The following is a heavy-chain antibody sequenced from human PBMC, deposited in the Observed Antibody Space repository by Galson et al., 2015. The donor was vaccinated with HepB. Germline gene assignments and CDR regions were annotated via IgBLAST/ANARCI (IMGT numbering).Heavy chain of an antibody. D-gene: IGHD3-22*01. CDR1: GFTFSSYG. Sequence: SLRLSCAASGFTFSSYGMHWVRQAPGKGLEWVAVIYTGGSTYYADSVKGRFTISRDISKNTLYLQMDSLRAEDTAVYYCARNYYDTSAVRGWGQGTLVTVSS. J-gene: IGHJ4*02. CDR3: ARNYYDTSAVRG. CDR2: IYTGGST. V-gene: IGHV3-53*01.